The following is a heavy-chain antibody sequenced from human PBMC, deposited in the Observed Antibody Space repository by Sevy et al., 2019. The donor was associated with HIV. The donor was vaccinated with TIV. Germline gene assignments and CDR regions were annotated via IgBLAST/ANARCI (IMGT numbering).Heavy chain of an antibody. D-gene: IGHD5-12*01. Sequence: SETLSLTCTVSGGSISSSDSYWSWIRQPPGKGLEWVGYIHYTGGTYYNPFLKSRVAMLLDTSAKQFPLKLNFLTAADTAVYYCASKRGYNHGPFDYWGQGTLVTVSS. J-gene: IGHJ4*02. V-gene: IGHV4-30-4*01. CDR1: GGSISSSDSY. CDR3: ASKRGYNHGPFDY. CDR2: IHYTGGT.